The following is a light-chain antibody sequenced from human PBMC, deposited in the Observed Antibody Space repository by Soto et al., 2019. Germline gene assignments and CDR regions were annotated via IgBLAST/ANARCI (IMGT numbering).Light chain of an antibody. Sequence: EIVLTQSPGTLSFSPGERATLSCRASQTVSSTYLAWYQQKPGQAPRLLIYGASNRATGIPDRFSGSGSGTSFTLTITRLEPEDFAVYYCQQSDNSPWTFGQGTKVDIK. J-gene: IGKJ1*01. V-gene: IGKV3-20*01. CDR1: QTVSSTY. CDR2: GAS. CDR3: QQSDNSPWT.